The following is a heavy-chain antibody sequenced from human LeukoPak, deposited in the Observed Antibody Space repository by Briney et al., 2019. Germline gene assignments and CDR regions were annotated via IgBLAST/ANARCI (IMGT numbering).Heavy chain of an antibody. V-gene: IGHV3-21*01. Sequence: PGGSLRLSCAASGFTFSSYGMNWVRQAPGKGLEWVSSISSSSSYIYYADSVKGRFTISRDNAKNSLYLQMNSLRAEDTAVYYCARDSGSSWYNWFDPWGQGTLVTVSS. J-gene: IGHJ5*02. CDR3: ARDSGSSWYNWFDP. CDR1: GFTFSSYG. D-gene: IGHD6-13*01. CDR2: ISSSSSYI.